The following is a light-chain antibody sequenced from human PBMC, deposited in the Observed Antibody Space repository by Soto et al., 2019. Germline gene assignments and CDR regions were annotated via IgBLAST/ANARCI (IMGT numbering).Light chain of an antibody. V-gene: IGLV2-11*01. J-gene: IGLJ1*01. CDR1: SSDVGGYNS. Sequence: QSALTQPRSVSGSPGQSVTISCTGTSSDVGGYNSVSWYQQHPGKAPKLMIYDVSKRPSGVPGRFSGSKSGNTASLTISGLQAEDEADYYCCSYAGSYTYVFGTGAKLTVL. CDR3: CSYAGSYTYV. CDR2: DVS.